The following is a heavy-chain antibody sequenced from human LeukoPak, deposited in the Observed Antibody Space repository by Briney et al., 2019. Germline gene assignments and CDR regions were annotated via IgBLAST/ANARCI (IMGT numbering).Heavy chain of an antibody. D-gene: IGHD2-21*02. J-gene: IGHJ4*02. CDR1: GYSFSSYW. CDR3: ARRCSGNCYSFDY. V-gene: IGHV5-51*01. Sequence: PGESLKISCKGSGYSFSSYWIGWVCQMPGKGPEWMGVIYPGDSDTRYSPSFQGQVTISADKSISTAYLQWSSLKASDSAMYYCARRCSGNCYSFDYWGQGSLVTVSS. CDR2: IYPGDSDT.